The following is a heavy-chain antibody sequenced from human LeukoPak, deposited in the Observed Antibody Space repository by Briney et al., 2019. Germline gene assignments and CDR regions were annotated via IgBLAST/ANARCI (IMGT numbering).Heavy chain of an antibody. Sequence: PGGSLRLSCAASGFTFSSYSMNWLRQAPGKGLEWVSYISSSSDTRYYADFVKGRLTISRDNAKNSLYLQMSSLRDEDAAVYYCARDGAVSGVYWYFDLWGRGTLVTVSS. V-gene: IGHV3-48*02. J-gene: IGHJ2*01. CDR3: ARDGAVSGVYWYFDL. CDR2: ISSSSDTR. D-gene: IGHD6-19*01. CDR1: GFTFSSYS.